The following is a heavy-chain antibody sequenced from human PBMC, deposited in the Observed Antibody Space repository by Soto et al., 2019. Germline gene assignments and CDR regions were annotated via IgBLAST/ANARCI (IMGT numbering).Heavy chain of an antibody. CDR1: GGTFSSYT. CDR2: IIPILGIA. Sequence: SVKVSCKASGGTFSSYTISWVRQAPGQGLEWMGRIIPILGIANYAQKFQGRVTITADKSTSTAYMELSSLRSEDTAVYYCARGVIRVAATLDYWGQGTLVTSPQ. J-gene: IGHJ4*02. V-gene: IGHV1-69*02. D-gene: IGHD6-13*01. CDR3: ARGVIRVAATLDY.